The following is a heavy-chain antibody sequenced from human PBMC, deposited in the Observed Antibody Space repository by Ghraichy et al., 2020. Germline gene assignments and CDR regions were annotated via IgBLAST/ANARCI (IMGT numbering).Heavy chain of an antibody. CDR2: IYYSGST. CDR1: GGSISSSSYY. Sequence: SETLSLTCTVSGGSISSSSYYWGWIRQPPGKGLEWIGSIYYSGSTYYNPSLKSRVTISVDTSKNQFSLKLSSVTAADTAVYYCARHVPPHFWSGYDVSWGQGTLVTVSS. CDR3: ARHVPPHFWSGYDVS. D-gene: IGHD3-3*02. J-gene: IGHJ4*02. V-gene: IGHV4-39*01.